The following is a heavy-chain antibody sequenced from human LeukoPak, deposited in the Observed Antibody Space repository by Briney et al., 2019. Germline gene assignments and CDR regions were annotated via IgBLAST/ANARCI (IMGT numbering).Heavy chain of an antibody. CDR2: IYSTGST. CDR3: ARDQLWVGELAEYWFDP. Sequence: PSETLSLTCTVSGGSISSYYWSWIWQPAGKGLEWIGHIYSTGSTNYNPSLKSRVTMSVDTSKNQFSLKLNSVTAADTAVYYCARDQLWVGELAEYWFDPWGQGILVTVSS. D-gene: IGHD3-10*01. CDR1: GGSISSYY. V-gene: IGHV4-4*07. J-gene: IGHJ5*02.